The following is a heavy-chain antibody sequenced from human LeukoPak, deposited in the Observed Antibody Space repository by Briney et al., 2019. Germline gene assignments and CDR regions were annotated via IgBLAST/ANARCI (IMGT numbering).Heavy chain of an antibody. CDR1: GFSLTNYG. D-gene: IGHD3-10*01. V-gene: IGHV3-23*01. Sequence: GGSLRLSCAVSGFSLTNYGMSWVRQAPGKGLEWVSGIIGSSAGTLYADSAKGRFTISRDNSRSVVYMEMNSLRAEDTAMYFCARGSDPGSFNELEYWGQGTLVTVSS. CDR2: IIGSSAGT. CDR3: ARGSDPGSFNELEY. J-gene: IGHJ4*02.